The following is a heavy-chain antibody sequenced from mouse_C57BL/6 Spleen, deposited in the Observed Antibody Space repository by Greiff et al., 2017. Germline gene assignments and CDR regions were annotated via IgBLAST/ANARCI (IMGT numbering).Heavy chain of an antibody. J-gene: IGHJ1*03. D-gene: IGHD1-1*01. V-gene: IGHV1-80*01. Sequence: QVQLKQSGAELVKPGASVKISCKASGYAFSSYWMNWVKQRPGKGLEWIGQIYPGDGDTNSNGKFKGKATLTADKSSSTAYMQHSSLTSEDSAVYFCARPLHYYGSSHWYFDVGGTGTTVTVSS. CDR1: GYAFSSYW. CDR2: IYPGDGDT. CDR3: ARPLHYYGSSHWYFDV.